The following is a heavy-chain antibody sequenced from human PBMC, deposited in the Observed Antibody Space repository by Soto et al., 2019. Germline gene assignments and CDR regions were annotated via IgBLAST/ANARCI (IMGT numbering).Heavy chain of an antibody. D-gene: IGHD3-10*01. J-gene: IGHJ6*02. CDR2: IYYSGST. Sequence: SETLSLTCTVSGGSISSGGYYWSWIRQHPGKGLEWIGYIYYSGSTYYNPSLKSRVTISVDTSKNQFSLKLSSVTAADTAVYYGARDRGGGGSYYVWGQGTTVTVSS. CDR3: ARDRGGGGSYYV. CDR1: GGSISSGGYY. V-gene: IGHV4-31*03.